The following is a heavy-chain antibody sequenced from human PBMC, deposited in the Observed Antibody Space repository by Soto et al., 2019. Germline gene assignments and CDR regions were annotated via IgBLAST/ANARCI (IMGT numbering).Heavy chain of an antibody. J-gene: IGHJ4*02. CDR2: ISGSGGST. V-gene: IGHV3-23*01. CDR1: GFTFSNYA. CDR3: EKGSIRDLIMTYFYY. D-gene: IGHD3-16*01. Sequence: RGSLRLSCAASGFTFSNYAMSWVRQAPGKGLEWVSTISGSGGSTYYADSVKGRFTISRDNSKNTVYLQMNSLRAEDTAVYYCEKGSIRDLIMTYFYYWGQGTLVTVSS.